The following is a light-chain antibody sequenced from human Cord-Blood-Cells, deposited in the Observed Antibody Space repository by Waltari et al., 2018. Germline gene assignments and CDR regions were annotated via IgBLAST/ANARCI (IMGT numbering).Light chain of an antibody. Sequence: QSALTQPPSVSGSPGQSVTISCTGTSSDVGSYNRVSWYQQPPGTAPKLMIYEVSTRPSVVPDRFSGSKAGNTASLTISGLQAEDEADYYCSSYTSSSTYVFGTGTKVTVL. CDR1: SSDVGSYNR. CDR3: SSYTSSSTYV. V-gene: IGLV2-18*02. CDR2: EVS. J-gene: IGLJ1*01.